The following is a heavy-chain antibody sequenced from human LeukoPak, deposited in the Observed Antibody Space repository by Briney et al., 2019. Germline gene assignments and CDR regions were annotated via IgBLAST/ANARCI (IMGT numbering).Heavy chain of an antibody. J-gene: IGHJ3*02. V-gene: IGHV1-2*02. Sequence: ASVKVSCKVSGYTLTELSMHWVRQAPGQGLEWMGWINPNSGGTNYAQKFQGRVTMTRDTSISTAYMELSRLRSDDTAVYYCARVWIVATIRDAFDIWGQGTMVTVSS. CDR1: GYTLTELS. CDR2: INPNSGGT. D-gene: IGHD5-12*01. CDR3: ARVWIVATIRDAFDI.